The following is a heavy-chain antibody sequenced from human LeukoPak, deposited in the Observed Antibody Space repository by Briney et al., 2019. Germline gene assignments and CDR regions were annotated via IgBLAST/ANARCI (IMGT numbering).Heavy chain of an antibody. Sequence: GGSLRLSCATSGFTFSGSAMHWVRQASGKGLEWVGRIRSKANSYATAYAASVKGRFTISRDDSKNTAYLQMNSLKTEDTAVYYCTTYASSGEYFDYWGQGTLVTVSS. J-gene: IGHJ4*02. CDR1: GFTFSGSA. V-gene: IGHV3-73*01. CDR2: IRSKANSYAT. D-gene: IGHD3-22*01. CDR3: TTYASSGEYFDY.